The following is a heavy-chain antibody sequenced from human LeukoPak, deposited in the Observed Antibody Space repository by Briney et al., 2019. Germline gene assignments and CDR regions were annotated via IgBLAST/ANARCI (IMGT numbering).Heavy chain of an antibody. V-gene: IGHV3-48*04. CDR1: VFTFSSYT. Sequence: GGSLRLSCVTSVFTFSSYTMNWVRQAPGKGLEWISSILSDSGTTIHYAAPVKGRFTISRDDPKNSFYLQMKSLRRRDTAVFYCVRGPSRPVWPRGTRVSVP. D-gene: IGHD6-6*01. CDR3: VRGPSRPV. CDR2: ILSDSGTTI. J-gene: IGHJ3*01.